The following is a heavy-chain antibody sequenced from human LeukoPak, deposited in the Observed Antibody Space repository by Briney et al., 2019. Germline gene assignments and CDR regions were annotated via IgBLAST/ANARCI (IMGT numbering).Heavy chain of an antibody. J-gene: IGHJ6*03. D-gene: IGHD6-13*01. V-gene: IGHV3-30*18. CDR2: ISYDGSNK. Sequence: GGSLRLSCAASGFIFSSYAIHWVRQAPGKGLEWVAVISYDGSNKYYADSVKGRFTISRDNSKNTLYLQMNSLRAEDTAVYYCAKVGAAAGTPHYYYYYMDVWGKGTTVTVSS. CDR1: GFIFSSYA. CDR3: AKVGAAAGTPHYYYYYMDV.